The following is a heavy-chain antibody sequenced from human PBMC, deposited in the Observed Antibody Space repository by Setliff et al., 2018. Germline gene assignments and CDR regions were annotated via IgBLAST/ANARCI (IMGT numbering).Heavy chain of an antibody. CDR3: ARVTGFFSVDA. V-gene: IGHV4-61*09. CDR2: IYTTWST. J-gene: IGHJ6*04. Sequence: LSLTCTVSGGSVGSDFSYWTWIRQPAGKGPEWIGQIYTTWSTNYNPSLRSRATISLDASKNQFSLSLTSVTAADTAVYYCARVTGFFSVDAWGKGTTVTVSS. CDR1: GGSVGSDFSY.